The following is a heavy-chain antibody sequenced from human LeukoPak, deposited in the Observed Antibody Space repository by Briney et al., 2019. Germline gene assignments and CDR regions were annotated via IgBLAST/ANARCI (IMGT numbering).Heavy chain of an antibody. V-gene: IGHV3-11*01. J-gene: IGHJ4*02. CDR1: GFTFSDYY. CDR2: ISSSGSTI. Sequence: GGSLGLSCAASGFTFSDYYMSWIRQAPGKGLEWVSYISSSGSTIYYADSVKGRFTISRDNAKNSLYLQMNSLRAEDTAVYYCARSGYYDSSGYRIGYWGQGTLVTVSS. D-gene: IGHD3-22*01. CDR3: ARSGYYDSSGYRIGY.